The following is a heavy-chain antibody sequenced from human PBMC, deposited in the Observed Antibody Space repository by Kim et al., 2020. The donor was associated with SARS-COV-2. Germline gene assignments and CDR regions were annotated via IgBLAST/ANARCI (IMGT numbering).Heavy chain of an antibody. Sequence: GGSLRLSCAASGFTFSSYSMNWVRQAPGKGLEWVSSISSSSSYIYYADSVKGRFTISRDNAKNSLYLQMNSLRAEDTAVYYCAREAGAEWGIVVVPAATYPWGQGTLVTVSS. J-gene: IGHJ5*02. CDR2: ISSSSSYI. D-gene: IGHD2-2*01. CDR1: GFTFSSYS. V-gene: IGHV3-21*01. CDR3: AREAGAEWGIVVVPAATYP.